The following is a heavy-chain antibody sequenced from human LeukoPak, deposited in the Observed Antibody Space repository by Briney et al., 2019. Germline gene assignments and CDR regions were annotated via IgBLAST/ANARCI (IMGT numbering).Heavy chain of an antibody. CDR2: IYHSGST. Sequence: SETLSLTCTVSGGSVSSGSYYWNWIRQPPGKGLEWIGYIYHSGSTNYNPSLKSRVTISIDTSKNQFSLKPSSVTAADTAVYYCARGSLQFGTVTYFDYWGQGTLVTVSS. CDR3: ARGSLQFGTVTYFDY. CDR1: GGSVSSGSYY. J-gene: IGHJ4*02. V-gene: IGHV4-61*01. D-gene: IGHD4-17*01.